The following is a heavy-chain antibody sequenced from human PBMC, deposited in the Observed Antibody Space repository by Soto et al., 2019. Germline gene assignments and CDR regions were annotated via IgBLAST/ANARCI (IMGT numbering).Heavy chain of an antibody. CDR3: ASGGYYYGMDV. CDR2: IYYSGST. CDR1: GGTISSYY. V-gene: IGHV4-59*01. Sequence: PSETLSLTCTVSGGTISSYYLSWIRQPPGKGLEWIGYIYYSGSTNYNPSLKSRVTISVDTSKNQFSLKLSSVTAADTAVYSCASGGYYYGMDVWGQGTTVT. D-gene: IGHD2-15*01. J-gene: IGHJ6*02.